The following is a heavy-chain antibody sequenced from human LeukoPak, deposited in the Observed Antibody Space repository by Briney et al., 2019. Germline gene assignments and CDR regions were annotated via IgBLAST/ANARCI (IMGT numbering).Heavy chain of an antibody. Sequence: SETLSLTCAVYGGSFSGYYWSWIRQPPGKGLEWIGEINHSGSTNYNPSLKSRVTISVDTSKNQFSLKLSSVTAADTAVYYCARARTLYYYDTRGPYYWGQGTLVTVSS. CDR3: ARARTLYYYDTRGPYY. CDR1: GGSFSGYY. J-gene: IGHJ4*02. V-gene: IGHV4-34*01. D-gene: IGHD3-22*01. CDR2: INHSGST.